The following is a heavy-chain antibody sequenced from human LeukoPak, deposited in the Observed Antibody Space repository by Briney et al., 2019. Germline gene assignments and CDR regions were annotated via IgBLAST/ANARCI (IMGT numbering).Heavy chain of an antibody. D-gene: IGHD2-21*02. CDR1: GFTFSSYG. Sequence: PGGSLRLSCAASGFTFSSYGMHWVRQAPGKGLEWVAFIRYDGSNKYYADSVKGRFTISRDNSKNTLYLQMNSLRAEDTAVYYCARVGRMTQIREGAFDIWGQGTMVTISS. CDR2: IRYDGSNK. V-gene: IGHV3-30*02. CDR3: ARVGRMTQIREGAFDI. J-gene: IGHJ3*02.